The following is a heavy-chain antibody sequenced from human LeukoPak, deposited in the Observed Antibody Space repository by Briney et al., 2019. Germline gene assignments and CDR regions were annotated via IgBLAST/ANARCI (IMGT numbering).Heavy chain of an antibody. CDR2: IYYSGST. V-gene: IGHV4-39*07. CDR3: ARDKGDFYNIFTGYYMGGFDY. CDR1: GGSISSSSYY. J-gene: IGHJ4*02. D-gene: IGHD3-9*01. Sequence: SETLSLTCTVSGGSISSSSYYWGWIRQPPGKGLEWIGSIYYSGSTYYNPSLKSRVTISVDTSKNQFSLKLSSVTAADTAVYYCARDKGDFYNIFTGYYMGGFDYWGQGTLVTVSS.